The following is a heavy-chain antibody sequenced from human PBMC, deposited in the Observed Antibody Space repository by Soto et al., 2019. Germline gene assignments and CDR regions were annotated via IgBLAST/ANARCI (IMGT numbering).Heavy chain of an antibody. CDR1: GYTFTSYD. Sequence: QVQLVQSGAEVKKPGASVKVSCKASGYTFTSYDMNWVRQATGQGLEWMGWMNPNSAKTGHAQKVQGRVTMTRNTSRSTAYMELSSLRSEDTDVYYCAREGGRGMDVWGQGTTVTVSS. CDR2: MNPNSAKT. CDR3: AREGGRGMDV. J-gene: IGHJ6*02. V-gene: IGHV1-8*01. D-gene: IGHD3-16*01.